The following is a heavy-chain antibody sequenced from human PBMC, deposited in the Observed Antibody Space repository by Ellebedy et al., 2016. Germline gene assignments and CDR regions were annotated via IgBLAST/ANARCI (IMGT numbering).Heavy chain of an antibody. CDR2: ITGSGGDT. D-gene: IGHD2-8*02. Sequence: GGSLRLSCAASGFTFSSYTLTWVRQAPGKGLEWVSAITGSGGDTYYADSVEGRFTISRDNSKNTLYLQMNSLRVEDTAVYYCVRDNYWSVDYWGQGSLVTVSS. V-gene: IGHV3-23*01. J-gene: IGHJ4*02. CDR3: VRDNYWSVDY. CDR1: GFTFSSYT.